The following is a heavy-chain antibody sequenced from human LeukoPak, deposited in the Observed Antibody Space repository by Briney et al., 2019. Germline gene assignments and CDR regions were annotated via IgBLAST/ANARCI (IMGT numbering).Heavy chain of an antibody. J-gene: IGHJ4*02. CDR3: ARDNMITSRVVDY. CDR2: ISNNANTI. Sequence: GGSLRLSCAASGFTFNDYYMSWIRQAPGKGLEWVSYISNNANTICYADSVKGRFTISRDNAKNSLYLQMNSLRADDTAVYYCARDNMITSRVVDYWGQGTLVTVSS. V-gene: IGHV3-11*04. CDR1: GFTFNDYY. D-gene: IGHD3-16*01.